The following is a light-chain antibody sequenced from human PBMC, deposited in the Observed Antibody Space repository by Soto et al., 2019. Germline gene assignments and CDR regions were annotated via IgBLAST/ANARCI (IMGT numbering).Light chain of an antibody. CDR1: QTVSNNY. Sequence: EVVLTQSPVTLSLSPGERATLSCRASQTVSNNYLAWYQQKPGQAPRLLIFGSSDRATGIPDRFSGSGSGTDFTLTISRLDPEDFALYYCQQYGSSPPYTFGQGTKLEIK. V-gene: IGKV3-20*01. J-gene: IGKJ2*01. CDR2: GSS. CDR3: QQYGSSPPYT.